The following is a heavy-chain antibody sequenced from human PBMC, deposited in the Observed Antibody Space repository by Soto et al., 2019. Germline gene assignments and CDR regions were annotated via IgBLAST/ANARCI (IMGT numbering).Heavy chain of an antibody. V-gene: IGHV4-30-2*01. CDR3: ATLPPRVVVSVLPIPT. Sequence: SETLSLTCAVIDGALSSGGYAWTWIRQPPGKGLEWIGHIYLTGTTYYNPSLKSRVTISVDRSKNQFLLNLNSLTAADAAMYYCATLPPRVVVSVLPIPTGAQGTQVTVSS. CDR2: IYLTGTT. D-gene: IGHD4-17*01. CDR1: DGALSSGGYA. J-gene: IGHJ4*02.